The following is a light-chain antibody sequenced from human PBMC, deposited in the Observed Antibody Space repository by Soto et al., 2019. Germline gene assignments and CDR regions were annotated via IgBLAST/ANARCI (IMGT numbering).Light chain of an antibody. Sequence: DIQMTHSPSTLPASVGDRVTITCRASQSVNSWVAWYQQKPGKAPNLLIYKASNLERGVPSRFSGSGSGTEFTLTITGLQPEDFATYYCQQYDTYPWTFGRGTKVDIK. CDR2: KAS. CDR1: QSVNSW. CDR3: QQYDTYPWT. J-gene: IGKJ1*01. V-gene: IGKV1-5*03.